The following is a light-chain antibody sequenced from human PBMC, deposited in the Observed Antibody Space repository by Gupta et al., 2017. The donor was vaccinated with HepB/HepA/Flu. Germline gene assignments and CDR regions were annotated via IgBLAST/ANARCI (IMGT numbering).Light chain of an antibody. CDR3: AAWDDSVSGPV. CDR1: ASNIGTNH. CDR2: RNN. V-gene: IGLV1-47*01. Sequence: QSVLTQPPSASGTPGQGVTISCSGSASNIGTNHVYWYQQLPGTAPKLLIYRNNQRPSGVPDRFSVSKSGTSASLAISGLQAEDEADYYCAAWDDSVSGPVFGGGTKLTVL. J-gene: IGLJ2*01.